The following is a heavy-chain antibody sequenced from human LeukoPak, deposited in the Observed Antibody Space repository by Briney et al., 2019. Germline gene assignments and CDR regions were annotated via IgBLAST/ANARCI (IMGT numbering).Heavy chain of an antibody. J-gene: IGHJ4*02. CDR3: AKSLYGGCDY. Sequence: GGSLRLSCAASGFSFSNYGMHWVRQAPGKGLEWVAVISYDEIYTYYGDSVKGRFTISRDNSKNMLYLQMNSLRIEDTAVYYCAKSLYGGCDYWGQGTVVTVSS. CDR1: GFSFSNYG. D-gene: IGHD3-16*02. CDR2: ISYDEIYT. V-gene: IGHV3-30*18.